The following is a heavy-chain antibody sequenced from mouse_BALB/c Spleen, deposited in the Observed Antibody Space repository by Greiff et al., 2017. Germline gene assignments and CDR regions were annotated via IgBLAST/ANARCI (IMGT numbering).Heavy chain of an antibody. CDR2: IYPGDGDT. D-gene: IGHD2-3*01. CDR3: ARSDGYSYAMDY. V-gene: IGHV1-87*01. Sequence: VQLQQSGAELARPGASVKLSCKASGYTFTSYWMQWVKQRPGQGLEWIGAIYPGDGDTRYTQKFKGKATLTADKSSSTAYMQLSSLASEDSAVYYCARSDGYSYAMDYWGQGTSVTVSS. J-gene: IGHJ4*01. CDR1: GYTFTSYW.